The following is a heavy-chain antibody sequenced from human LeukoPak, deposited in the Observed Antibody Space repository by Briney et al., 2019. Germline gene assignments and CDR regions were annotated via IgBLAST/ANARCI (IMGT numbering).Heavy chain of an antibody. D-gene: IGHD2-2*02. Sequence: GGSLRLSCAASGFTFSSYGMHWVRQAPGKGLEWVAVIWYDGSNKYHADSVKGRFTISRDNSKNTLYLQMNSLRAEDTAVYYCARSAGRYCSSTSCYTIDYWGQGTLVTVSS. CDR3: ARSAGRYCSSTSCYTIDY. CDR2: IWYDGSNK. V-gene: IGHV3-33*01. CDR1: GFTFSSYG. J-gene: IGHJ4*02.